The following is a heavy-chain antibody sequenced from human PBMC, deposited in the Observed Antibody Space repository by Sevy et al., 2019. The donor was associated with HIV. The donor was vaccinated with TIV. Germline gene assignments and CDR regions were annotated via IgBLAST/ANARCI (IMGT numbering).Heavy chain of an antibody. Sequence: SETLSLTCTVSGGSIISSSYYWGWIRQPPGKGLEWIGSIYYSGSTYYNPSLKSRVTISVDTSKNQFSLKLSSVTAADTAVYYCARGPHTERYYYYRMDVWGQGTTVTVSS. V-gene: IGHV4-39*01. CDR2: IYYSGST. J-gene: IGHJ6*02. CDR1: GGSIISSSYY. CDR3: ARGPHTERYYYYRMDV.